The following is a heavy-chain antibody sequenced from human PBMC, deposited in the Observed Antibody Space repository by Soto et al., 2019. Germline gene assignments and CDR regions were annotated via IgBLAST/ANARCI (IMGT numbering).Heavy chain of an antibody. V-gene: IGHV3-30-3*01. CDR2: ISYDGTNK. CDR3: ARDRESGRYGRAFDH. CDR1: GFTFNNYA. J-gene: IGHJ4*02. D-gene: IGHD1-26*01. Sequence: QVQLVESGGGVVQPGRSLRLSCVASGFTFNNYAMHWVRQAPGQGLVGVAIISYDGTNKNYADSVKGRFTVSRDNSWDTLYLEMTSLRPDDTAVYYCARDRESGRYGRAFDHWGQGTLVTVSS.